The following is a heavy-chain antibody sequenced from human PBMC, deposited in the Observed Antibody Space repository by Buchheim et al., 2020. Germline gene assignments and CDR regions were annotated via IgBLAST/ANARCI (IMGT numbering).Heavy chain of an antibody. CDR3: ARGPPLATIFRHYYDYMDV. D-gene: IGHD5-12*01. V-gene: IGHV1-8*01. CDR1: GYTFTCYD. Sequence: QVQLVQSGAEVKNPGASVKVSCKASGYTFTCYDINWVRQATGQGLEWMGWMNPNSGNTGYAQKFQGRVTMTRNTSISTAYMELSSLRSEDTAVYYCARGPPLATIFRHYYDYMDVWGKGTT. CDR2: MNPNSGNT. J-gene: IGHJ6*03.